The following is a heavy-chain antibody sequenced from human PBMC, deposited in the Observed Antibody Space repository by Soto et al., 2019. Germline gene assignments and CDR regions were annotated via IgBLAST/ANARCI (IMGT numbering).Heavy chain of an antibody. CDR2: IFYSGTA. CDR1: GASMNNYY. V-gene: IGHV4-59*01. Sequence: TSETLSLTCTVSGASMNNYYGSWIRQPPGKGLEYIGYIFYSGTADFNPSLRSRVTMSVDSSNNQFSLKLRSVTAADTAVYYCARSGHSFGGVIWGQGILVTVS. J-gene: IGHJ4*02. CDR3: ARSGHSFGGVI. D-gene: IGHD3-16*01.